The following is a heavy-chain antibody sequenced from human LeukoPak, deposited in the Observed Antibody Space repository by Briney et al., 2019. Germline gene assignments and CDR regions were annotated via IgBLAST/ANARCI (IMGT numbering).Heavy chain of an antibody. J-gene: IGHJ6*03. CDR3: ARRGYYTMVRGYYYYYYMDV. CDR1: GGSISSSSYY. V-gene: IGHV4-39*07. D-gene: IGHD3-10*01. Sequence: SETLSLTCTVSGGSISSSSYYWGWIRQPPGKGLEWIGSIYYSGSTYYNPSLKSRVTISVDTSKNQFSLKLSSVTAADTAVYYCARRGYYTMVRGYYYYYYMDVWGKGTTVTISS. CDR2: IYYSGST.